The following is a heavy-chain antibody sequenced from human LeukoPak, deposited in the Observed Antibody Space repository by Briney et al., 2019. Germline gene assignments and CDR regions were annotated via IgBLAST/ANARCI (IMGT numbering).Heavy chain of an antibody. Sequence: SETLSLTCAVSGYSISSDYWGWIRQPLGKGLEWIGNVYHSGSTYKNPSLKSRVSISLDTSNNQFSLKLTSVTAADTAIYYCARLSGAPVRHPIYHFDYWGQGTLVTVSS. D-gene: IGHD3-10*02. CDR1: GYSISSDY. CDR2: VYHSGST. V-gene: IGHV4-38-2*01. CDR3: ARLSGAPVRHPIYHFDY. J-gene: IGHJ4*02.